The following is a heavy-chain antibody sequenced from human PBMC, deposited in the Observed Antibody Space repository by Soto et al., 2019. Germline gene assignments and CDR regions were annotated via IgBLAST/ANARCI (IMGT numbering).Heavy chain of an antibody. D-gene: IGHD4-4*01. V-gene: IGHV3-74*01. CDR2: INSDGSST. Sequence: GGSLRLSCAASGFTFSDYWMHWVRQGPGKGLLWVSRINSDGSSTSYADSVKGRFTISRDNANNMVYLRMNSLRAEDTAVYYCARVYRTSWYAYDNWGQGTLVTVSS. CDR1: GFTFSDYW. J-gene: IGHJ4*02. CDR3: ARVYRTSWYAYDN.